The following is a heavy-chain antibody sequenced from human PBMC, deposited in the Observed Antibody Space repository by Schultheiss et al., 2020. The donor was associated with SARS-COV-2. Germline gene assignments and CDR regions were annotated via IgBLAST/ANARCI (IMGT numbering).Heavy chain of an antibody. D-gene: IGHD6-19*01. CDR1: GFTFDDYA. J-gene: IGHJ4*02. CDR2: ISWNSGST. Sequence: GGSLRLSCAASGFTFDDYAVHWVRQAPGKGLEWVSGISWNSGSTGYADSVKGRFTISRDNAKNSLYLQMNSLRAEDTALYYCAKSPPGDTSGWFFDFWGQGTLVTVSS. CDR3: AKSPPGDTSGWFFDF. V-gene: IGHV3-9*01.